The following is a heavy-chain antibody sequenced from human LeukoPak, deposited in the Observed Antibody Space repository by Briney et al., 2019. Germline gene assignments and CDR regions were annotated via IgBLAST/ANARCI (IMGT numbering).Heavy chain of an antibody. J-gene: IGHJ3*02. CDR2: ISAYNGNT. Sequence: GASVKVSCKASGYTFTSYGISWVRQAPGQGLEWMGWISAYNGNTNYAQKLQGRVTMTTDTSTSTAYMELRSLRSDDPAVYYCARDRGYYDILTGYRHDAFDIWGQGTMVTVSS. CDR3: ARDRGYYDILTGYRHDAFDI. D-gene: IGHD3-9*01. V-gene: IGHV1-18*01. CDR1: GYTFTSYG.